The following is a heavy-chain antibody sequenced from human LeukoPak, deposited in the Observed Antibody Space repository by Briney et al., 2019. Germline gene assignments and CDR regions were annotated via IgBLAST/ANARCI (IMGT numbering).Heavy chain of an antibody. V-gene: IGHV3-74*01. CDR1: GFTFSSEW. D-gene: IGHD3-10*01. CDR2: IDGNGRTA. Sequence: GSLRLSCAASGFTFSSEWMHWVRQAPGRGLVWISHIDGNGRTANYGDSVRGRFTVSRDNAKNTLYLQMNSLRAEGTAVYYCARDVPRTSGPWGQGTLVTVSS. J-gene: IGHJ5*02. CDR3: ARDVPRTSGP.